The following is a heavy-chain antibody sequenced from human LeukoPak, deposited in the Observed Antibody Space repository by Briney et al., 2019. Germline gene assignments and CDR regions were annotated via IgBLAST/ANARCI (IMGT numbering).Heavy chain of an antibody. V-gene: IGHV3-48*02. CDR3: ARAEVVPATDFDY. CDR1: GFTFSSYS. J-gene: IGHJ4*02. D-gene: IGHD2-2*01. CDR2: ISSSSSTI. Sequence: GGSLRLSCAASGFTFSSYSMNWVRQAPGKGLEWVSYISSSSSTIYHADSVKGRFTISRDNAKNSLYLQMTSLRDEDTAVYYCARAEVVPATDFDYWGQGTLVTVSS.